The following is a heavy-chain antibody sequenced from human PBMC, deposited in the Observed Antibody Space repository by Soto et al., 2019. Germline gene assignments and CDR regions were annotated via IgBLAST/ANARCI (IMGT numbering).Heavy chain of an antibody. D-gene: IGHD6-13*01. V-gene: IGHV1-18*01. CDR3: ARDQLGAAVYYYGMDV. CDR1: GYTFTSYG. CDR2: ISAYNGNT. J-gene: IGHJ6*02. Sequence: QVQLVQSGAEVKKPGASVKVSCKASGYTFTSYGISWVRQAPGQGLEWMGWISAYNGNTNYAQKLQGRVTMTTDTXTXXAYMELRSLRSDDTAVYYCARDQLGAAVYYYGMDVWGQGTTVTVSS.